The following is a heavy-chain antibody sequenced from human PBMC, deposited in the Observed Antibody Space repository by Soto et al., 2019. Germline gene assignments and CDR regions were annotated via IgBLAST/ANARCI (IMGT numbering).Heavy chain of an antibody. CDR3: ARDSGQWELHPSFDY. D-gene: IGHD1-26*01. CDR1: GFTFSSYA. V-gene: IGHV3-30-3*01. Sequence: GGSLRLSCAASGFTFSSYAMYWVRQAPGKGLEWVAVISYDGSNKYYADSVKGRFTISRDNSKNTLYLQMNSLRAEDTAVYYCARDSGQWELHPSFDYRGQGTLVTVSS. J-gene: IGHJ4*02. CDR2: ISYDGSNK.